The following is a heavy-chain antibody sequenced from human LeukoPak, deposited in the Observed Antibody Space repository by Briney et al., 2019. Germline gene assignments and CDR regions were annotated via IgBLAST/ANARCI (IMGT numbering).Heavy chain of an antibody. CDR1: GGSISSYY. D-gene: IGHD2-15*01. J-gene: IGHJ4*02. CDR2: IYYSGST. Sequence: SETLSLTCTVSGGSISSYYWSWIRQPSGKGLEWIGYIYYSGSTNYNPSLKSRVTISVDTSKNQFSLKLSSVTAADTAVYYCARGYCSGGSCYPTDYWGQGTLVTVSS. CDR3: ARGYCSGGSCYPTDY. V-gene: IGHV4-59*01.